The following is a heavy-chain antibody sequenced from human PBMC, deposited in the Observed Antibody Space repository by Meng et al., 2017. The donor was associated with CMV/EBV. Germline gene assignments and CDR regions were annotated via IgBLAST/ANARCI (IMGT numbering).Heavy chain of an antibody. CDR2: ISSSGSST. CDR3: ARGSRIVGAIRNDAFDI. V-gene: IGHV3-48*03. CDR1: GFTFSSYE. D-gene: IGHD1-26*01. J-gene: IGHJ3*02. Sequence: GESLKISCAASGFTFSSYEMNWVRQAPGEGLEWLSSISSSGSSTKYADSVEGRFTISRDNARNSLYLQLSSLGAEDTAVYHCARGSRIVGAIRNDAFDIWGRGTMVTVSS.